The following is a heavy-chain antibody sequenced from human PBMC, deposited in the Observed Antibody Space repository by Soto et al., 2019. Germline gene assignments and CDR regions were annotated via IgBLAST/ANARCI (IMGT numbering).Heavy chain of an antibody. V-gene: IGHV4-61*01. CDR3: ARGYSHYAH. CDR2: IYYSGPS. CDR1: GGSVSRDSNF. Sequence: SETLSLTCTVSGGSVSRDSNFWSWIRQPPGKGLEWIGYIYYSGPSRYNPSLESRVTISIDSSKNQVSLTLTSVTAADTAVYYCARGYSHYAHWGRGTLVTVSS. J-gene: IGHJ4*02. D-gene: IGHD4-4*01.